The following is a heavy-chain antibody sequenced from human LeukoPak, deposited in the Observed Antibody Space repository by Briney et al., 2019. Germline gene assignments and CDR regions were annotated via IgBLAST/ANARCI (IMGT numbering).Heavy chain of an antibody. V-gene: IGHV1-8*01. Sequence: EASVKVSCKASGYTFTSYDINWVRQATGQGLEWMGWMNPNSGNTGYAQKFQGRVTMTRNTSISTAYMELSSRRSEDTAVYYCARAAIAAFGTDNWFDPWGQGTLVTVSS. CDR2: MNPNSGNT. J-gene: IGHJ5*02. D-gene: IGHD6-6*01. CDR1: GYTFTSYD. CDR3: ARAAIAAFGTDNWFDP.